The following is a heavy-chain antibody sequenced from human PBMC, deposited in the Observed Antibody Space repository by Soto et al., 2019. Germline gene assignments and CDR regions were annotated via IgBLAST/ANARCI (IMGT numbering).Heavy chain of an antibody. J-gene: IGHJ5*01. Sequence: SETLSLTCTVSGGSIRSYYWGWIRQPPGKGLEWIGYIYYIGSTNYNPSLKSRVTISIDTSKNQFSLKVSSVTAADTAVYYCARVPRLRRWLDSWGQGTLVTGS. D-gene: IGHD6-25*01. CDR2: IYYIGST. V-gene: IGHV4-59*01. CDR1: GGSIRSYY. CDR3: ARVPRLRRWLDS.